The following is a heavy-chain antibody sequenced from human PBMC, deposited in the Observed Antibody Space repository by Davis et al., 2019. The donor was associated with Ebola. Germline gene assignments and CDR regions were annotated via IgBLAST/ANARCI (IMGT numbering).Heavy chain of an antibody. V-gene: IGHV4-61*01. Sequence: MPSETLSLTCTVSGGSVSSGSYYWSWLRQPPGKGLEWIGYIFYSGSTNYNPSLKSRVTIPVDTSKNQFSLKLSSVTAADTAVYYCSARYYYGSGLAYWGQGTLVTVSS. D-gene: IGHD3-10*01. CDR2: IFYSGST. CDR3: SARYYYGSGLAY. J-gene: IGHJ4*02. CDR1: GGSVSSGSYY.